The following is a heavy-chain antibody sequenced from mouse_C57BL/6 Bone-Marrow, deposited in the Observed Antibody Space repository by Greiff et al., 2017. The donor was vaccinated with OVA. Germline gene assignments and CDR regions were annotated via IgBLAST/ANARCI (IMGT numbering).Heavy chain of an antibody. D-gene: IGHD1-1*01. J-gene: IGHJ1*03. V-gene: IGHV5-12*01. CDR1: GFTFSDYY. CDR3: ARRGALITTVVPWYFDV. CDR2: ISNGGGST. Sequence: EVQLMASWGGLVQPGGSLKLSCAASGFTFSDYYMYWVRQTPEKRLEWVAYISNGGGSTYYPDTVKGRFTISRDNAKNTLYLQMSRLKSEDTAMYYCARRGALITTVVPWYFDVWGTGTTVTVSS.